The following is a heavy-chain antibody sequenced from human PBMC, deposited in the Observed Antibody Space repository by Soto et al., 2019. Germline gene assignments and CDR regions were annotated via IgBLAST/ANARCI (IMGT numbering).Heavy chain of an antibody. CDR2: ISSSGSTI. CDR3: ARWLGRTPREIYGMDV. CDR1: GFTFSRCD. V-gene: IGHV3-11*01. J-gene: IGHJ6*02. Sequence: AGGSLRLSCATSGFTFSRCDMSWIRQAPGKGLEWVSYISSSGSTIYYADSVKGRFTISRDNAKNSLYLQMNSLRAEDTAVYYCARWLGRTPREIYGMDVWGQGTTVTVSS. D-gene: IGHD3-22*01.